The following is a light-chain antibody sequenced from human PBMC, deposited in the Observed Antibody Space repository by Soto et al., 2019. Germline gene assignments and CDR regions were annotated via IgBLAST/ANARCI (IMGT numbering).Light chain of an antibody. J-gene: IGLJ3*02. V-gene: IGLV1-40*01. CDR3: QSYDSSLSGWV. CDR1: SSNIGAGYD. Sequence: QSVLTQPPSVSGAPGQRGTISCTGSSSNIGAGYDVHWYQQLPGTAPKLLIYGNSNRPSGVPDRFSGSKSGTSASLAITGLQAEDGADYYCQSYDSSLSGWVFGGGTKLTVL. CDR2: GNS.